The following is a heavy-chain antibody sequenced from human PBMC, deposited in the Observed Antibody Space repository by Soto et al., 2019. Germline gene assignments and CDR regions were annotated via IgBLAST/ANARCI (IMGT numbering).Heavy chain of an antibody. D-gene: IGHD2-15*01. J-gene: IGHJ4*02. CDR2: IYWDDDK. CDR3: AHTGDFDLLSFDR. V-gene: IGHV2-5*02. CDR1: GFSLTTTRMG. Sequence: QITLKESGPPLVIPAQTLTLTCAFSGFSLTTTRMGVAWIRPPPGKALEWLALIYWDDDKRYSPSLKNRLTVSKDTSTNRVILTSTNIGPDDTGTNFCAHTGDFDLLSFDRWGPGTLVTVSS.